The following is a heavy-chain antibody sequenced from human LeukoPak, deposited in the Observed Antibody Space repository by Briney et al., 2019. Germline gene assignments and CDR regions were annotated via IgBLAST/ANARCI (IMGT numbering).Heavy chain of an antibody. Sequence: GGSLRLSCAASGFTFSNYAMSWVRQPPGKGLEWVSAINDRGRDTFYADSVKGRFTISRDNSKNTLYLQMNSLRAEDTAVYYCARGDYYDSSGYSQYFQHWGQGTLVTVSS. V-gene: IGHV3-23*01. CDR3: ARGDYYDSSGYSQYFQH. CDR1: GFTFSNYA. CDR2: INDRGRDT. D-gene: IGHD3-22*01. J-gene: IGHJ1*01.